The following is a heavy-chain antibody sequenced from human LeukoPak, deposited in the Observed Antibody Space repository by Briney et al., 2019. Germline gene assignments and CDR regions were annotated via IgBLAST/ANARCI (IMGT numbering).Heavy chain of an antibody. D-gene: IGHD4-17*01. CDR1: GGSVSSGSYY. Sequence: SETLSLACTVSGGSVSSGSYYWSWIRQPPGKGLEWIGNIYYTGSTNYNPSLKSRVTISVDTSKNQFSLKLSSVTAADTAVYYCARGPPDGDYFDYWGQGTLVTVSS. J-gene: IGHJ4*02. CDR3: ARGPPDGDYFDY. V-gene: IGHV4-61*01. CDR2: IYYTGST.